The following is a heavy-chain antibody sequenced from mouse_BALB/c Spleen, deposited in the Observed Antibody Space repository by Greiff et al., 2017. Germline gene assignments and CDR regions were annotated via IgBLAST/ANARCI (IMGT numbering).Heavy chain of an antibody. D-gene: IGHD2-4*01. CDR3: ARGGLRPNYYAMDY. CDR2: INPYNDGT. J-gene: IGHJ4*01. Sequence: VQLKQSGPELVKPGASVKMSCKASGYTFTSYVMHWVKQKPGQGLEWIGYINPYNDGTKYNEKFKGKATLTSDKSSSTAYMELSSLTSEDSAVYYCARGGLRPNYYAMDYWGQGTSVTVSS. V-gene: IGHV1-14*01. CDR1: GYTFTSYV.